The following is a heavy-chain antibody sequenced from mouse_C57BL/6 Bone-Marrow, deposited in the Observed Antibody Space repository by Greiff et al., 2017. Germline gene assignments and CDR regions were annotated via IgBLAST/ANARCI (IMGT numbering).Heavy chain of an antibody. V-gene: IGHV1-15*01. J-gene: IGHJ4*01. Sequence: VQLQQSGAELVRPGASVTLSCKASGYTFTDYEMHWVKQTPVHGLEWIGGIDPETGGTASNQKFKGKAKLTADKSSSTAYMELRSLTSEDSAVYYCTREGVLYYSNYGAMDYWGQGTSVTVSS. D-gene: IGHD2-5*01. CDR2: IDPETGGT. CDR1: GYTFTDYE. CDR3: TREGVLYYSNYGAMDY.